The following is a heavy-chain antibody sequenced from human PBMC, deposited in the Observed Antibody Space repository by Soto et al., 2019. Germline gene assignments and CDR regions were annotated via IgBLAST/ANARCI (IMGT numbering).Heavy chain of an antibody. CDR1: GYTFTSYD. J-gene: IGHJ6*03. Sequence: GASVKVSCKASGYTFTSYDINWVRQATGQGLEWMGWMNPNSGNTGYAQKFQGRVTMTRNTSISTAYMELSSLRSEDTAVYYCARVPAVAPGQKKNYYYYYLDVWGKGTTVTVSS. CDR3: ARVPAVAPGQKKNYYYYYLDV. V-gene: IGHV1-8*01. CDR2: MNPNSGNT. D-gene: IGHD6-19*01.